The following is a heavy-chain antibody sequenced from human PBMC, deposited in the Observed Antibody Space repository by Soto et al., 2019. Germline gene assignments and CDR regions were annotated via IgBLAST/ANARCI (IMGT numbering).Heavy chain of an antibody. Sequence: PSETLSLTCTVSGGSISSYYWSWIRQPPGKGLEWIGSIYYSGTPNYNPSLKSRVTISLDTSRNQFSLKLTSVTAADTAVYYCARSLLTSSWYAGSWGQGTLVTVSS. J-gene: IGHJ5*02. CDR2: IYYSGTP. V-gene: IGHV4-59*08. CDR3: ARSLLTSSWYAGS. CDR1: GGSISSYY. D-gene: IGHD6-13*01.